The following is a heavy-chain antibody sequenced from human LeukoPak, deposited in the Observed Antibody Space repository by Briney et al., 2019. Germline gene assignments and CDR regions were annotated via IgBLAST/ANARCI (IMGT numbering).Heavy chain of an antibody. CDR1: GFTFSSYA. J-gene: IGHJ6*02. CDR3: ARGGSYGYFYYYYYGMDV. V-gene: IGHV3-30-3*01. CDR2: ISYDGSNK. D-gene: IGHD5-18*01. Sequence: GGSLRLSCAASGFTFSSYAMPWVRQAPGKGLEWVAVISYDGSNKYYADSVKGRFTISRDNSKNTLYLQMNSLRAEDTAVYYCARGGSYGYFYYYYYGMDVWGQGTTVTVSS.